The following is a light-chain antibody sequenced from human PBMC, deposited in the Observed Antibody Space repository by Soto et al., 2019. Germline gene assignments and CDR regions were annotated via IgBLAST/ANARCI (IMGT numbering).Light chain of an antibody. CDR3: QQYDKLPTT. Sequence: DIQMTQSPSSLSASVGDRVTITCQASQDISNYLNWYQQKPGKAPKLLIYGASNLETGVPSRFSGSGSGTDFTFTISSLQPEDIATYYCQQYDKLPTTFGQGTRLEIK. J-gene: IGKJ5*01. CDR2: GAS. CDR1: QDISNY. V-gene: IGKV1-33*01.